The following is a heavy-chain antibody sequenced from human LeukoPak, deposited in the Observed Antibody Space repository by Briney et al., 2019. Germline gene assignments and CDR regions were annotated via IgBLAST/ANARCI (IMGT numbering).Heavy chain of an antibody. Sequence: SETLSLTCTVSGGSISSGGYYWSWIRQHPGKGLEWIGYIYYSGSTYYNPSLKSRVTISVDTSKNQFSLKLSSVTAADTAVYYCARGIHIAAAGRWAKGDAFDIWGQGTMVTVSS. CDR3: ARGIHIAAAGRWAKGDAFDI. CDR2: IYYSGST. D-gene: IGHD6-13*01. V-gene: IGHV4-31*03. J-gene: IGHJ3*02. CDR1: GGSISSGGYY.